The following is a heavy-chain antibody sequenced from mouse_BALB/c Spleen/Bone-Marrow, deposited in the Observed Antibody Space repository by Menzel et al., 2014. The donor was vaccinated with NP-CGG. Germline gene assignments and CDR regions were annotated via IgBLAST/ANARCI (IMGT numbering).Heavy chain of an antibody. J-gene: IGHJ4*01. CDR3: ARALLGAMDY. D-gene: IGHD1-1*01. CDR2: IDPYNGGT. Sequence: VQLKQSGPELVKPGASVKVSCKASGYVFTSYNMYWVKQSHGKSLEWIGYIDPYNGGTTYNQKFKGKATLTVDKSSSTAYMRLNSLTSEDSAVYYCARALLGAMDYWGQGTSVTVSS. CDR1: GYVFTSYN. V-gene: IGHV1S135*01.